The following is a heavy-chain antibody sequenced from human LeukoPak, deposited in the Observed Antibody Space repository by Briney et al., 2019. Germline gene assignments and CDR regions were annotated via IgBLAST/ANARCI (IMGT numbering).Heavy chain of an antibody. J-gene: IGHJ6*03. D-gene: IGHD3-3*01. CDR2: IYYSGST. V-gene: IGHV4-39*01. Sequence: SETLSLTCTVSGGSISSSSYYWGWIRQPPGKGLEWIGSIYYSGSTYYNPSLKSRVTISVDTSKNQFSLELSSVTAADTAVYYCARSGFLEGYYYYMDVWGKGTTVTVSS. CDR1: GGSISSSSYY. CDR3: ARSGFLEGYYYYMDV.